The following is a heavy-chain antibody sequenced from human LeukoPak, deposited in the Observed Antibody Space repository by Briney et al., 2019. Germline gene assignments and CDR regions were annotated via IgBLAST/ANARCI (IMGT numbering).Heavy chain of an antibody. J-gene: IGHJ1*01. CDR1: DYSISSGYF. CDR3: ARQIVGATAFQH. Sequence: SETLSLTCTVSDYSISSGYFWAWIRQPPGKGLEWIGSIYHSGSTYNNPSLRSRVTISVDTSKNHFSLKLSSVTAADTAVYYCARQIVGATAFQHWGQGTLVTVSS. CDR2: IYHSGST. D-gene: IGHD1-26*01. V-gene: IGHV4-38-2*02.